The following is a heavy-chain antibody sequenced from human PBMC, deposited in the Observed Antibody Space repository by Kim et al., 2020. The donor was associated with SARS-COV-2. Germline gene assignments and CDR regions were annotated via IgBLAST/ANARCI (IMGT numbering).Heavy chain of an antibody. V-gene: IGHV1-69*04. D-gene: IGHD3-10*01. Sequence: PILGIANYAQKFQGRVTITADKSTSTAYMELSSLRSEDTAVYYCARERGIWGQGTMVTVSS. J-gene: IGHJ3*02. CDR2: PILGIA. CDR3: ARERGI.